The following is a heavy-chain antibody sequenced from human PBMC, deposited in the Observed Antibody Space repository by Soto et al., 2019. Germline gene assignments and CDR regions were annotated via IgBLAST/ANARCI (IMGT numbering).Heavy chain of an antibody. CDR2: IIAGNGNT. CDR1: GYSFSSYS. D-gene: IGHD5-18*01. CDR3: ARDKGGVTSNPVFDY. J-gene: IGHJ4*02. Sequence: ASVKVSCKASGYSFSSYSINWVRQAPGQRPEWMGWIIAGNGNTRYSQNFQGRVTFTSDPSATTVYMDLSSLGSEDTALYYCARDKGGVTSNPVFDYWGQGTLVTVSS. V-gene: IGHV1-3*01.